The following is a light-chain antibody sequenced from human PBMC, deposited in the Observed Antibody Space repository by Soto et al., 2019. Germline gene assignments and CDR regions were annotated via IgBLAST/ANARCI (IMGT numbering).Light chain of an antibody. CDR1: SSDVGSHNF. V-gene: IGLV2-23*02. CDR3: YSYVGSIS. J-gene: IGLJ2*01. Sequence: QSALTQPASVSGSPGQSITISCTGTSSDVGSHNFVSWYQQHPGKVPELMIYEVSKRPSGVSNRFSVSKSGNTASLTISGLQAEDEADYYCYSYVGSISFGRGTKLTVL. CDR2: EVS.